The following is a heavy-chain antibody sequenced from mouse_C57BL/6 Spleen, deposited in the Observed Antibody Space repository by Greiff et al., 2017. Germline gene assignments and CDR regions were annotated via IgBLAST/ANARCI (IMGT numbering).Heavy chain of an antibody. D-gene: IGHD1-3*01. V-gene: IGHV14-4*01. Sequence: VQLKESGAELVRPGASVKLSCTASGFNIKDDYMHWVKQRPEQGLEWIGWIDPENGDTEYASKFQGKATITADTSSNTAYLQLSSLTSEDTAVYYCTTSGIRDFDYWGQGTTLTVSS. CDR3: TTSGIRDFDY. CDR1: GFNIKDDY. CDR2: IDPENGDT. J-gene: IGHJ2*01.